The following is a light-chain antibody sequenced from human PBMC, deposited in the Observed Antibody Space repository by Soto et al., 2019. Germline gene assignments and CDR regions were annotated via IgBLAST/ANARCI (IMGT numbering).Light chain of an antibody. CDR1: QTVRNN. CDR2: DAS. V-gene: IGKV3D-15*01. Sequence: EFVLTQSPGTLSLSPGERATLSCRASQTVRNNYLAWYQQKPGQAPRLLIYDASNRATGIPARFSGSGSGTEFTLTISSLQSEDFAVYYCQQYNNWWTFGQGTKVDIK. CDR3: QQYNNWWT. J-gene: IGKJ1*01.